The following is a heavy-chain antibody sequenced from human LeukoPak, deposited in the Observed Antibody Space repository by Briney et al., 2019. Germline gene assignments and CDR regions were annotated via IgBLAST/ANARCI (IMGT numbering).Heavy chain of an antibody. Sequence: ASVKVSCKVSGYTLTELSMHWVRQAPGKGLEWMGGFDPEDGETIYAQKFQGRVTMTEDTSTDTAYMELSSLRSEDTAVYYCARAGIVVVPAARGQYYYYGMDVWGQGTTVTVSS. V-gene: IGHV1-24*01. D-gene: IGHD2-2*01. CDR1: GYTLTELS. CDR3: ARAGIVVVPAARGQYYYYGMDV. CDR2: FDPEDGET. J-gene: IGHJ6*02.